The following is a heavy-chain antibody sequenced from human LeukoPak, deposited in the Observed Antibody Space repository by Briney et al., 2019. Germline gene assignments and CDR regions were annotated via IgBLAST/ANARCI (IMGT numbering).Heavy chain of an antibody. Sequence: ASQTLSLTCTVSGGSISSGGYYWSWIRQHPGKGLEWIGYIYYSGSTNYNPSLKSRVTISVDTSKNQFSLKLSSVTAADTAVYYCARQLSGDYSFDYWGLGTLVTVSS. D-gene: IGHD4-11*01. CDR2: IYYSGST. CDR1: GGSISSGGYY. V-gene: IGHV4-31*03. CDR3: ARQLSGDYSFDY. J-gene: IGHJ4*02.